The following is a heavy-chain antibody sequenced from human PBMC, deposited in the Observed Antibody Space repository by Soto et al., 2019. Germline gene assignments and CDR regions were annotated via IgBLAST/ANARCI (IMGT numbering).Heavy chain of an antibody. J-gene: IGHJ6*02. CDR1: GYTFTSHA. CDR3: ARGASYYYDSSGYYVGHYYYYGMDV. V-gene: IGHV1-3*01. Sequence: ASVKVSCKASGYTFTSHAMHWVRQAPGQRLEWMGWINAGNGNTKYSQKFQGRVTITRDTSASTAYMELSSLRSEDTAVYYCARGASYYYDSSGYYVGHYYYYGMDVWGQGTTVTVSS. D-gene: IGHD3-22*01. CDR2: INAGNGNT.